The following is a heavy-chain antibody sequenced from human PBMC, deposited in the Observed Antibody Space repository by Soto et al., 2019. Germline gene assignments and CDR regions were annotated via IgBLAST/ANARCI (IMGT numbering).Heavy chain of an antibody. V-gene: IGHV3-53*02. CDR1: GFTVSSNY. CDR2: IYSGGST. J-gene: IGHJ2*01. Sequence: EVQLVETGGGLIQPGGSLRLSYAASGFTVSSNYMSWVRQAPGKGLEWVSVIYSGGSTYYADSVKGRFTISRDNSKNTLYLQMNSLRAEDTAVYYCARDQTLRGYDWYFDLWGRGTLVTVSS. CDR3: ARDQTLRGYDWYFDL. D-gene: IGHD3-10*01.